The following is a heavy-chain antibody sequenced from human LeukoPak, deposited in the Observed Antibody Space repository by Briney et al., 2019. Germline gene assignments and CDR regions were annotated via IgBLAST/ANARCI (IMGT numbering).Heavy chain of an antibody. CDR2: ISGSGGST. J-gene: IGHJ4*02. CDR3: AKLPTTFKVFGY. Sequence: GGSLRLSCVVSGFTFSGNTMTWVRQAPGKGLERVSGISGSGGSTYYADSVKGRFIISRDNSKNTLYLQMTSLRAEDTAVYYCAKLPTTFKVFGYWGQGTLVTVSS. V-gene: IGHV3-23*01. CDR1: GFTFSGNT. D-gene: IGHD3-16*01.